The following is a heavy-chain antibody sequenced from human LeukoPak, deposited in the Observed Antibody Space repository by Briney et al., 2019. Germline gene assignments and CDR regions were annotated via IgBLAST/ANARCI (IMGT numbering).Heavy chain of an antibody. CDR3: TRNSGWYGLS. Sequence: GGSLRLSCKVSGFTLSSYEMSWIRQAPGKGLEWVSSIDYDGGSGHYADSVKGRFTIPRDNSNNTLFLHLNSLRGEDTAVYYCTRNSGWYGLSWGQGTLVTVSS. J-gene: IGHJ1*01. CDR1: GFTLSSYE. CDR2: IDYDGGSG. V-gene: IGHV3-23*01. D-gene: IGHD6-19*01.